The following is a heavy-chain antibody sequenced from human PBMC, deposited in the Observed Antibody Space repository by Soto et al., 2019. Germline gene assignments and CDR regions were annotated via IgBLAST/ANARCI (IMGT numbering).Heavy chain of an antibody. CDR2: ISAYNANA. CDR3: ARENSYFDY. Sequence: QIQLLQSGAEVKKPGASVKVTCKASGYTFRNFGISWVRQAPGQGLEWMGWISAYNANANYAQKFQGRLTMTADTSTGPAYMELRSLRSDDTAVYYCARENSYFDYWGQGTLVTVSS. J-gene: IGHJ4*02. V-gene: IGHV1-18*01. CDR1: GYTFRNFG.